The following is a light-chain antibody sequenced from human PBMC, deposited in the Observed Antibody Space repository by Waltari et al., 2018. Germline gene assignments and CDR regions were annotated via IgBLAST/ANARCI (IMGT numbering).Light chain of an antibody. CDR1: QDIFSF. CDR3: QQLYTVPLT. V-gene: IGKV1-9*01. Sequence: DIPLTQSPSFLSASVGDSVTITCRASQDIFSFLAWYQQKPGKAPKLLIYVTSTFQSGVPSRFSVSGSGTEFTLTISSLQPEDFAIYFCQQLYTVPLTFGGGTKVAI. CDR2: VTS. J-gene: IGKJ4*01.